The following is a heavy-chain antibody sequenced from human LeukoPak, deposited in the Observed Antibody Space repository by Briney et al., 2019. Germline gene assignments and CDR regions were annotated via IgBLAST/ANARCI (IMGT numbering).Heavy chain of an antibody. CDR1: GGSISSYY. CDR2: IYYSGST. V-gene: IGHV4-59*08. J-gene: IGHJ6*02. Sequence: PSETLSLTCTVSGGSISSYYWSWIRQPPGKGLEWIGYIYYSGSTNYNPSLKSRVTISVDTSQNQFSLKLSSVTAADTAVYYCARGVSDYDILTGYYSHYYYGMDVWGQGTTVTVSS. D-gene: IGHD3-9*01. CDR3: ARGVSDYDILTGYYSHYYYGMDV.